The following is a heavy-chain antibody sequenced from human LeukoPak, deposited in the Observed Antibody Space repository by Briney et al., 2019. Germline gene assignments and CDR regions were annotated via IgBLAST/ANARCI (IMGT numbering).Heavy chain of an antibody. CDR1: GFIFSSYG. D-gene: IGHD2-21*01. Sequence: GGSLRLSCAASGFIFSSYGMHWVRQAPDKGLEWVAFIRYDGSRKYYADSVKGRFTISRDNSKNTLYLQMNSRRAEDTAMYYCAKVSLNMVNDAFDIWGQGTMVSVSS. J-gene: IGHJ3*02. CDR2: IRYDGSRK. V-gene: IGHV3-30*02. CDR3: AKVSLNMVNDAFDI.